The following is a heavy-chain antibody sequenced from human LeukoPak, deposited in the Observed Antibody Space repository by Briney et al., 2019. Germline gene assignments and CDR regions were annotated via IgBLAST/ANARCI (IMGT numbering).Heavy chain of an antibody. V-gene: IGHV3-23*01. CDR1: GFTFSSYA. D-gene: IGHD3-3*01. CDR3: AKDGDYDFWSGPIDAFDI. CDR2: ISGSGGST. Sequence: GGSLRLSCAASGFTFSSYAMSWVRQAPGKGLEWVSAISGSGGSTYYADSVKGRFTISRDNSKNTLYLQMNSLRAEDTAVYCCAKDGDYDFWSGPIDAFDIWGQGTMVTVSS. J-gene: IGHJ3*02.